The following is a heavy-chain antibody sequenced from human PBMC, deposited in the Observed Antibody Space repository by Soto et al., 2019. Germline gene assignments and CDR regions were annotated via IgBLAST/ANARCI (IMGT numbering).Heavy chain of an antibody. CDR2: ISYDGSNK. CDR3: ARGGSGWYYFDY. V-gene: IGHV3-30-3*01. Sequence: GGSLRLSCAASGFTFSSYAMHWVRQAPGKGLEWVAVISYDGSNKYYADSVKGRFTISRDNSKNTLYLQMNSLRAEDTAVYYSARGGSGWYYFDYWGRGTLVTVSS. J-gene: IGHJ4*02. CDR1: GFTFSSYA. D-gene: IGHD6-19*01.